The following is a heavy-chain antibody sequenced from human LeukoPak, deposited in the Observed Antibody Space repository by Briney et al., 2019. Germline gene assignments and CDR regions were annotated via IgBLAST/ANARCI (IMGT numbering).Heavy chain of an antibody. D-gene: IGHD3-3*01. CDR1: GGSISSSS. CDR2: ITRSSTTI. CDR3: ARDGSIFGHYMDV. Sequence: ETLSLTCAVSGGSISSSSYYWAWIRQPPGKGLEWVSYITRSSTTIYYADSVKGRFTISRDNTKNSLYLQMNSLRAEDTAVYYCARDGSIFGHYMDVWGKGTTVTVSS. V-gene: IGHV3-48*04. J-gene: IGHJ6*03.